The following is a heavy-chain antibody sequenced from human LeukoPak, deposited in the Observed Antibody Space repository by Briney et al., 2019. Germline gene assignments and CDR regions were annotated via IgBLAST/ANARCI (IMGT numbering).Heavy chain of an antibody. D-gene: IGHD2-21*01. J-gene: IGHJ3*02. V-gene: IGHV4-34*01. Sequence: SETLSLTCTVYGGSLSGDYWSCIRQPPGKGLEWIGEINHSGSTNYNPSLKSRVPISVDTSKNQFSLKLSSVTAADTAVYYCARARVRSAFDIWGQGTMVTVSS. CDR3: ARARVRSAFDI. CDR1: GGSLSGDY. CDR2: INHSGST.